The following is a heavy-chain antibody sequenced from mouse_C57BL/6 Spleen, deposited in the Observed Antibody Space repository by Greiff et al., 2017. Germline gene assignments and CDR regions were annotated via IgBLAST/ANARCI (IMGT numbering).Heavy chain of an antibody. CDR1: GYSFTGYY. CDR2: INPSTGGT. V-gene: IGHV1-42*01. CDR3: ARSSSLGYFDV. Sequence: VQLQQSGPELVKPGASVKISCKASGYSFTGYYMNWVKQSPEKSLEWIGEINPSTGGTTYNQKFKAKATLTVDKSSSTAYMQLKSLASEDSAVYYCARSSSLGYFDVCGTETTVTVSS. J-gene: IGHJ1*03. D-gene: IGHD1-1*01.